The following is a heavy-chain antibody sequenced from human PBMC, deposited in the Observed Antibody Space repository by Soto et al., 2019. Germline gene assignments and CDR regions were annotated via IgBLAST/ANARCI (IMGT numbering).Heavy chain of an antibody. CDR1: GFTVSSKY. Sequence: EVQLVESGGGLVQPGGSLRLSCAVSGFTVSSKYMSWVRQAPGKGLEWVSLIQGCGSTYYAGSVKGRFTISRHNSENTLFLKMNSRGVEDTAVYYCTRDDVNCSGGRCYGVPMDVWGKGNTVTVSA. D-gene: IGHD2-15*01. J-gene: IGHJ6*04. CDR3: TRDDVNCSGGRCYGVPMDV. V-gene: IGHV3-66*01. CDR2: IQGCGST.